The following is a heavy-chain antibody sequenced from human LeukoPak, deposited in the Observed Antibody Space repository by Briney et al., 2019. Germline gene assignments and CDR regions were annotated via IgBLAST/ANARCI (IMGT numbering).Heavy chain of an antibody. CDR3: ARTDTAMVDY. V-gene: IGHV4-38-2*01. Sequence: SETLSLTCAVSGYSISSGYYWGWIRQPPGKGLEWIGSIYHSGSTYYNPSLKSRVTISVDTSKNQFSLKLSSVTAVDTAVYYCARTDTAMVDYWGQGTLVTVSS. CDR2: IYHSGST. D-gene: IGHD5-18*01. J-gene: IGHJ4*02. CDR1: GYSISSGYY.